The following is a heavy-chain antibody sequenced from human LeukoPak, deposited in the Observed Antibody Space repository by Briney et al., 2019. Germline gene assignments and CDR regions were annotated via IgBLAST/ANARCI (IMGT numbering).Heavy chain of an antibody. Sequence: SETLSLTCTVSGGSISSYYWSWIRQPPGKGLEWIGYIYYSGSTNYNPSLKSRVTISVDTSKNQFSLKLSSVTAADTAVYYCARRGYSYGYADYWGQGTPVTVSS. CDR1: GGSISSYY. CDR2: IYYSGST. V-gene: IGHV4-59*08. J-gene: IGHJ4*02. CDR3: ARRGYSYGYADY. D-gene: IGHD5-18*01.